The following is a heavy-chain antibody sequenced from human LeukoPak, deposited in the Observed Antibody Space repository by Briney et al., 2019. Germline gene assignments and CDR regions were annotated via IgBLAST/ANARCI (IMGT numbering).Heavy chain of an antibody. CDR1: GYTFTSYD. CDR2: MNPNSGNT. Sequence: ASVKASCKASGYTFTSYDINWVRQATGQGLEWMGWMNPNSGNTGYAQKFQGRVTITRNTSISTAYTELSSLRSEDTAVYYCARSSPHQGSSLGYWFDPWGQGTLVTVSS. CDR3: ARSSPHQGSSLGYWFDP. V-gene: IGHV1-8*03. J-gene: IGHJ5*02. D-gene: IGHD6-6*01.